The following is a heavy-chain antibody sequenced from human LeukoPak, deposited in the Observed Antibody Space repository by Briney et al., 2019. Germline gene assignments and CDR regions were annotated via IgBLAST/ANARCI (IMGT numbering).Heavy chain of an antibody. CDR3: AKTYYYDSSGYYHGGQWSAFDI. V-gene: IGHV3-23*01. CDR1: GFPLSSYA. CDR2: VDYSGGST. J-gene: IGHJ3*02. D-gene: IGHD3-22*01. Sequence: GGSLRLSCAAFGFPLSSYAMSWVRQAPGKGLEWVSSVDYSGGSTHYADSVKGRFTISRDNSKNTLYLQMNSLRAEDTAVYYCAKTYYYDSSGYYHGGQWSAFDIWGQGTMVTVSS.